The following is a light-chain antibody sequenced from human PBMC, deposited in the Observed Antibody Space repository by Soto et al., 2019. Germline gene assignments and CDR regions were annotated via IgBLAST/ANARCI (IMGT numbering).Light chain of an antibody. J-gene: IGLJ6*01. CDR3: VLYMGSGSWV. CDR2: STS. Sequence: QAVVTQEPSFSVSPGGTVTLTCGLNSGSVSTSYYPSWYQQTPGQAPRTLIYSTSTRSSGVPDRFSGSILGNKAALTITGAQADDESDYYCVLYMGSGSWVFGRGTKVTVL. CDR1: SGSVSTSYY. V-gene: IGLV8-61*01.